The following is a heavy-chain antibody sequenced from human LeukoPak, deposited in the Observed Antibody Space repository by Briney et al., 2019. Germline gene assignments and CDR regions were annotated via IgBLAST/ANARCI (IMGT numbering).Heavy chain of an antibody. Sequence: GGSLRLSCAASGFILSSYPMSWVRQAPGKGLEWVAKIKHDGSEKYYVDSVKGRFTISRDNTKNSLYLKMNTLRAEDTAVYYCTRDDPYFFDYWGQGTPVTVSS. CDR1: GFILSSYP. CDR2: IKHDGSEK. CDR3: TRDDPYFFDY. V-gene: IGHV3-7*01. J-gene: IGHJ4*02. D-gene: IGHD3-10*01.